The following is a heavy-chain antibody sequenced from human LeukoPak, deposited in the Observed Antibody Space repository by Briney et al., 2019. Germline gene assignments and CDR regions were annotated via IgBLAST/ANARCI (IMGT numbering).Heavy chain of an antibody. CDR3: AREVGDQTYYYYHYMDV. J-gene: IGHJ6*03. CDR2: TYYRSKWYN. Sequence: SQTLSLTCAISGDSVSSNSAAWNWIRQSPSRGLEWLGRTYYRSKWYNDYAVSVKSRITINPDTSKNQFSLQLNSVTPEDTAVYYCAREVGDQTYYYYHYMDVWGKGTTVTISS. CDR1: GDSVSSNSAA. V-gene: IGHV6-1*01.